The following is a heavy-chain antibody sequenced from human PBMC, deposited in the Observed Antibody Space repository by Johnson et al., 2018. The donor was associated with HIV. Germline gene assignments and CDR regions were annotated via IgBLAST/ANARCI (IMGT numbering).Heavy chain of an antibody. J-gene: IGHJ3*02. D-gene: IGHD4-17*01. CDR2: ISDSGGGT. CDR3: AKGDYADYVGGIDAFDI. CDR1: GFTFDDYG. V-gene: IGHV3-23*04. Sequence: VQLVESGGGVVRPGGSLRLSCAASGFTFDDYGMSWVRQAPGKGLEWVSGISDSGGGTYYAESVKGRFTISRDNSKSTVYMQMNSLRVEDTAVYYCAKGDYADYVGGIDAFDIWGQGTMVTVSS.